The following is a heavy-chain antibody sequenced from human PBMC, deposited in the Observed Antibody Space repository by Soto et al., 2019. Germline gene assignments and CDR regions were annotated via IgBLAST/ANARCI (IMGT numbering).Heavy chain of an antibody. D-gene: IGHD2-21*02. CDR3: AREVSYCGGDCYSGDVYYYYGMDV. J-gene: IGHJ6*02. CDR1: GGSFSGYY. Sequence: ASETLSLTCAVYGGSFSGYYWSWIRQPPGKGLEWIGFIYYSGSTNYNPSLKSRVTISVDTSKNQFSLKLSSVTAADTAVYYCAREVSYCGGDCYSGDVYYYYGMDVWGQGTTVTVSS. V-gene: IGHV4-59*01. CDR2: IYYSGST.